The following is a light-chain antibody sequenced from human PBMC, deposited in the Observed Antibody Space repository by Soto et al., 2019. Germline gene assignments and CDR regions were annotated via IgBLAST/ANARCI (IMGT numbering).Light chain of an antibody. CDR2: EVS. Sequence: QSARTQPASVSGSPGQSITISCTGTSSDVGGYNYVSWYQQHPGKAPKLMIYEVSNRPSGVSNRFSGSKSGNTASLTISGLQAEDEADYYCSSYTSISTLVFGTGTKLTVL. CDR3: SSYTSISTLV. J-gene: IGLJ1*01. CDR1: SSDVGGYNY. V-gene: IGLV2-14*01.